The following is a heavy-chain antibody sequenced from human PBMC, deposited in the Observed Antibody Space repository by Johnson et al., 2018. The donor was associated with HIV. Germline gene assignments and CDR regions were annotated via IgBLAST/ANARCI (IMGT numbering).Heavy chain of an antibody. CDR3: ARGISGSGNAFDI. J-gene: IGHJ3*02. V-gene: IGHV3-11*01. D-gene: IGHD1-20*01. CDR2: ISSSGSTR. Sequence: QVQLVESGGGLVEPGGSLRLSCGASGFIFSDYYMSWIRQAPGKGLEWVSHISSSGSTRYYADSVKGRFTISRDNAKNSLYLQMYSLRPEDTALYFCARGISGSGNAFDIWGQGTMVTVSS. CDR1: GFIFSDYY.